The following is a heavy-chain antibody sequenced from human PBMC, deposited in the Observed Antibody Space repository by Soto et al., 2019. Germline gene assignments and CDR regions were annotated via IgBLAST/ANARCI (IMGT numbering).Heavy chain of an antibody. D-gene: IGHD6-13*01. V-gene: IGHV3-30*18. J-gene: IGHJ4*02. CDR1: GFTFSSYG. CDR2: ISYDGSNK. CDR3: AKDGNYLSSSWSLSDY. Sequence: GGSLRLSCAASGFTFSSYGMHWVRQAPGKGLEWVAVISYDGSNKYYADSVKGRFTISRDNSKNTLYLQMNSLRAEDTAVYYCAKDGNYLSSSWSLSDYWGQGTLVTVSS.